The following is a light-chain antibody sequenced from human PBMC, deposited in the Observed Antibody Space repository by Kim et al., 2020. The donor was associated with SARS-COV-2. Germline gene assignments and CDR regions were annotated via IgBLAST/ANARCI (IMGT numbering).Light chain of an antibody. CDR1: SGHSNDA. J-gene: IGLJ2*01. CDR2: VNRDGSH. CDR3: QTWDIGMV. Sequence: GAPVKLTCTPSSGHSNDAITWHQHQPEKGPRFLRKVNRDGSHTRGDGIPDRFSGSSSGDERYLTVSSLQSGDEADYYCQTWDIGMVFGGGTKLTVL. V-gene: IGLV4-69*01.